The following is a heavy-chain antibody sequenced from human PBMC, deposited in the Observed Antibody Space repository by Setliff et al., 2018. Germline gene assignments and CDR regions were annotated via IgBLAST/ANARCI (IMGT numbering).Heavy chain of an antibody. Sequence: PGGSLRLSCAASGFTFSSYAFVWVRQAPGKGLEYVSGISNDGNNRYYASSVKGRFTVSRDNSKNTLYLQVDSLRPADMALYYCARAGSSGNSPGNYPYMDVWGKGTKVTVSS. CDR3: ARAGSSGNSPGNYPYMDV. J-gene: IGHJ6*03. D-gene: IGHD6-19*01. V-gene: IGHV3-64*01. CDR1: GFTFSSYA. CDR2: ISNDGNNR.